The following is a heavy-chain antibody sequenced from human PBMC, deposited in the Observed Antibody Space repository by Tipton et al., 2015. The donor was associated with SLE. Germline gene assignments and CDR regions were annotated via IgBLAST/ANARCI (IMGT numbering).Heavy chain of an antibody. CDR3: ARSPKTWYFDL. Sequence: TLSLTCSVSDVSINSGDYYWSWIRQEPGKGLEWIGYIYYTGITSHNPSLKSRVIISVDTSQNQFSLKLSSVTAADTAVYYCARSPKTWYFDLWGRGTLVTVSS. CDR2: IYYTGIT. CDR1: DVSINSGDYY. V-gene: IGHV4-31*03. J-gene: IGHJ2*01.